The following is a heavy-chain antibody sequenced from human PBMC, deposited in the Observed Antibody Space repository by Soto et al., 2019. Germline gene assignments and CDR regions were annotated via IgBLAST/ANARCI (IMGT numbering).Heavy chain of an antibody. CDR3: ARDRGSLSGYSYGYHIYYYYGMDV. CDR1: GFTFSSYA. Sequence: PGGSLILSCAASGFTFSSYAMHWVRQAPGKGLEWVAVISYDGSNKYYADSVKGRFTISRDNSKNTLYLQMNSLRAEDTAVYYCARDRGSLSGYSYGYHIYYYYGMDVWGQGTTVTVSS. CDR2: ISYDGSNK. J-gene: IGHJ6*02. V-gene: IGHV3-30-3*01. D-gene: IGHD5-18*01.